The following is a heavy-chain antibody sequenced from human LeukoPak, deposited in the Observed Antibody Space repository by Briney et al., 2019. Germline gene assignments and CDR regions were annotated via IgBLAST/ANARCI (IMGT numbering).Heavy chain of an antibody. J-gene: IGHJ6*02. Sequence: SETLSLTCTVSGGSISSYYWSWIRQPPGKGLEWIGYIYYSGSTNYNPSLKSRVTISVDTSKNQFSLKLSSATAADTAVYYCAGGVAARRTYYYYGMDVGGQGTTVTVSS. CDR2: IYYSGST. CDR1: GGSISSYY. V-gene: IGHV4-59*01. D-gene: IGHD6-6*01. CDR3: AGGVAARRTYYYYGMDV.